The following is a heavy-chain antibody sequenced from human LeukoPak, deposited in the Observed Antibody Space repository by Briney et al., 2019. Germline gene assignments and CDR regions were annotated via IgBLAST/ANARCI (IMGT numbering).Heavy chain of an antibody. D-gene: IGHD1-1*01. J-gene: IGHJ4*02. CDR1: GFTFSSYG. Sequence: GGSLRLSCAASGFTFSSYGMHWVRQAPGKGLEWVAFIRYDGSNKYYADSVTGRFTIYRDNSKNTLYLQMNSLRAEDTAVYYCANPLVRNPIGGYWGQGTLVTVSS. CDR3: ANPLVRNPIGGY. V-gene: IGHV3-30*02. CDR2: IRYDGSNK.